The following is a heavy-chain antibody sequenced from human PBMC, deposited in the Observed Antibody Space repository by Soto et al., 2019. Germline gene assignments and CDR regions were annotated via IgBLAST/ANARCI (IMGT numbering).Heavy chain of an antibody. D-gene: IGHD1-26*01. Sequence: QVQLVQSGAEVKKPGASVKVSCKASGYTFTSYGISWVRQAPGQGLEWMGWISAYNGNTNYAQKLQGRXTXTXXTSTGTAYMELRSLRSDDTAVYYCARDAAVGLFDYWGQGTLVTVSS. CDR3: ARDAAVGLFDY. V-gene: IGHV1-18*01. CDR1: GYTFTSYG. CDR2: ISAYNGNT. J-gene: IGHJ4*02.